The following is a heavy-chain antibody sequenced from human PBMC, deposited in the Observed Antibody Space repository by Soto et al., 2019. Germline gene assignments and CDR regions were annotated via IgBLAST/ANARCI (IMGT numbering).Heavy chain of an antibody. CDR1: GFSLSTSGVG. CDR2: IYWDDDK. J-gene: IGHJ4*02. CDR3: AHSSKTYYYGSGSYYTSPFDY. V-gene: IGHV2-5*02. D-gene: IGHD3-10*01. Sequence: GSGPTLVNPTQPLTLTCTFSGFSLSTSGVGVGWIRQPPGKALEWLALIYWDDDKRYSPSLNSRLTITKDTSKNQVVLTMTNVDPVDTATYYCAHSSKTYYYGSGSYYTSPFDYWGQGTLVTVSS.